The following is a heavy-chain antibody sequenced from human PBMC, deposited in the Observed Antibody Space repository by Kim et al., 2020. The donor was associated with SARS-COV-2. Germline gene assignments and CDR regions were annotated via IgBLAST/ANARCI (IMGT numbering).Heavy chain of an antibody. CDR3: ARVGDYTVFDY. CDR2: ISRNGDKT. V-gene: IGHV3-64*01. Sequence: GGSLRLSCVASGFTFSNYAIHWVRQAPGKGLEYVSAISRNGDKTDYANSVKGRFTISRDNSKNTLYLQMGSLRPEDMAVYYCARVGDYTVFDYWGQGTLV. J-gene: IGHJ4*02. D-gene: IGHD4-17*01. CDR1: GFTFSNYA.